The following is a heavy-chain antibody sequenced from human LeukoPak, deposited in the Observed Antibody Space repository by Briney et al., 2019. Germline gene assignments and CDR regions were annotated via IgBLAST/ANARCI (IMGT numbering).Heavy chain of an antibody. D-gene: IGHD2/OR15-2a*01. Sequence: ASVKVSCKASGYTFTNYGIAWVRQGPGQGLEWMGWINTRSGDAQLAHSLQARVTMTTDTSTSTASMELGSLGSDDTAVYYCARDTDFSIDYWGQGSLVTVSS. J-gene: IGHJ4*02. V-gene: IGHV1-18*01. CDR1: GYTFTNYG. CDR2: INTRSGDA. CDR3: ARDTDFSIDY.